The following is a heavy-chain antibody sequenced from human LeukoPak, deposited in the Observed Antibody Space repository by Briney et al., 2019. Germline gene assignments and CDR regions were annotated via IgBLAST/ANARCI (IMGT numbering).Heavy chain of an antibody. J-gene: IGHJ3*02. CDR2: VDPSDSSS. D-gene: IGHD6-13*01. Sequence: GESLKISCKGSGYSFTNYWISWVRQMPGKGLEWMGRVDPSDSSSDYSPSFQGHVTISADKSINTAYLQCSTLKASDTAMYYCARREAAADNNAFDIWGQGTMVTVSS. CDR3: ARREAAADNNAFDI. CDR1: GYSFTNYW. V-gene: IGHV5-10-1*01.